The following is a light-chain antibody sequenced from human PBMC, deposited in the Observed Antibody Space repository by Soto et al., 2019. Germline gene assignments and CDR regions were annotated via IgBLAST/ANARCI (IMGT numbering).Light chain of an antibody. CDR1: QSVSSY. Sequence: EIVFAPSPATLSLSAGAIATVTLRASQSVSSYLAWYQQKPGQAPRLLIYDASNRATGIPARFSGSGSGTDFTLTISSLEPEDFAVYYCQQRSNWLLTFGGGTKVDIK. V-gene: IGKV3-11*01. J-gene: IGKJ4*01. CDR2: DAS. CDR3: QQRSNWLLT.